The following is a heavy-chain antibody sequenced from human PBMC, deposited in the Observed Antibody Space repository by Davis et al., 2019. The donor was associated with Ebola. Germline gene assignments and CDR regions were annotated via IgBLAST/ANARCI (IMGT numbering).Heavy chain of an antibody. CDR3: ARPGYFSSGWFRN. Sequence: GGSLRLSCAASGFTSAMHWVRQATGKGLEWVAFISADGTNKYYTDSVKGRFTISRDDSKNTVYLQMNSLRVDDTAVYYCARPGYFSSGWFRNWGQGTLVSVSS. CDR1: GFTSA. CDR2: ISADGTNK. V-gene: IGHV3-30*12. J-gene: IGHJ4*02. D-gene: IGHD6-19*01.